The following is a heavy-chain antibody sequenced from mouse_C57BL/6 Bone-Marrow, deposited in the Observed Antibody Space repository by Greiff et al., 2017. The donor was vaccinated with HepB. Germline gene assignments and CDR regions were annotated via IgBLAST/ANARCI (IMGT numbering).Heavy chain of an antibody. CDR1: GFNIKDDY. CDR2: IDPENGDT. J-gene: IGHJ2*01. CDR3: TGLTHFDD. Sequence: VQLQQSGAELVRPGASVKLSCTASGFNIKDDYMHWVKQRPEQGLEWIGWIDPENGDTESASKFQGKATITADTSSNTAYLQLSSLTSEDTAVYYCTGLTHFDDWGQGTTLTVAS. D-gene: IGHD1-2*01. V-gene: IGHV14-4*01.